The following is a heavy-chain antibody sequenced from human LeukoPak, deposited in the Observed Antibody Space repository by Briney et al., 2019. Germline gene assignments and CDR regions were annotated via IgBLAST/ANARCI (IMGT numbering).Heavy chain of an antibody. D-gene: IGHD6-19*01. CDR2: IYTSGST. CDR1: GGSITGYY. Sequence: SEPLSLTCTVSGGSITGYYWSWIRQPAGKGLEWMGGIYTSGSTNYNPSLKSRVTISVDKSKNQFSLQLSSVTAADTAVYYCARPQLIAVPGPFDYWGQGTLVTVSS. J-gene: IGHJ4*02. V-gene: IGHV4-4*07. CDR3: ARPQLIAVPGPFDY.